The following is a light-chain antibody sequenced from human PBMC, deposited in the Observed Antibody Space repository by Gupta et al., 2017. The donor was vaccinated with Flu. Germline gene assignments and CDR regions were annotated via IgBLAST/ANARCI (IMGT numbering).Light chain of an antibody. CDR1: SSDVGAYDY. J-gene: IGLJ3*02. V-gene: IGLV2-11*01. CDR2: DGN. CDR3: NSYGATTV. Sequence: QSALTQPRSVSGSPGQSVAISCTGTSSDVGAYDYVSWYQQHPGQAPKPIIYDGNKRPSGVPDRCTGSKSGNTASLTISGLQPEDETDYHCNSYGATTVFGGGTRLTVL.